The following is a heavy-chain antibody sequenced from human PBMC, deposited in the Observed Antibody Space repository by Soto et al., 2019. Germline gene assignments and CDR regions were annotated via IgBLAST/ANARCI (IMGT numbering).Heavy chain of an antibody. D-gene: IGHD1-1*01. Sequence: QVQLQESGPGLLKPSQTLSLTCTVSGGSVSSAGYYWSWIRQHPGKGLEWIGDIYYTGTTYYNPCLKSRVTISVDTSKGQCSVKLNSVTAADTAVYYCARGWNPFDYWGQGTLVTVSS. CDR1: GGSVSSAGYY. CDR2: IYYTGTT. CDR3: ARGWNPFDY. V-gene: IGHV4-31*03. J-gene: IGHJ4*02.